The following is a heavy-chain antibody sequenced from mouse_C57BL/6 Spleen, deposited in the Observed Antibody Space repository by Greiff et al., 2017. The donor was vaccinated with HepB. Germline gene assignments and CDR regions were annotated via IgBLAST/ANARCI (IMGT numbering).Heavy chain of an antibody. J-gene: IGHJ3*01. CDR3: ARGGGQLRLQFAY. CDR1: GYTFTSYW. CDR2: INPSNGGT. V-gene: IGHV1-53*01. Sequence: QVQLKQPGTELVKPGASVKLSCKASGYTFTSYWMHWVKQRPGQGLEWIGNINPSNGGTNYNEKFKSKATLTVDKSSSTAYMQLSSLTSEDSAVYYCARGGGQLRLQFAYWGQGTLVTVSA. D-gene: IGHD3-2*02.